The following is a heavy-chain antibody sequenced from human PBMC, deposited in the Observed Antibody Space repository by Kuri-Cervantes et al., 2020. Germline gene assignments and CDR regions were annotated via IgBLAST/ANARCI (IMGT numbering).Heavy chain of an antibody. J-gene: IGHJ4*02. Sequence: SETLSLTCTVSSGSISSSNYYWGWIRQPPGKGLEWIGSVYYSGDTYFNPSLKSRVTISVDTSKNQFSLKLSSVTAADTAVYYCARQGRQNSGDWKDLLFFDYWGQGSLVTVSS. CDR3: ARQGRQNSGDWKDLLFFDY. CDR1: SGSISSSNYY. D-gene: IGHD1-1*01. CDR2: VYYSGDT. V-gene: IGHV4-39*07.